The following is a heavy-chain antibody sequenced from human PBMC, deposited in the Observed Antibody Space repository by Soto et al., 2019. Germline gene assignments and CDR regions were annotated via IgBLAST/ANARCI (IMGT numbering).Heavy chain of an antibody. D-gene: IGHD6-13*01. CDR2: IYYSGGT. Sequence: QVQLQESGPGLVKPSETLSLTCTVSGGSISSYYWSWIRQPPRKGLEWIGYIYYSGGTNSNPSLKSRVIMSVDTSKNQVSLKLSSVTAADTAVYYCAISRNPGYSSSPEWFDPWGQGTLVTVSS. V-gene: IGHV4-59*01. CDR3: AISRNPGYSSSPEWFDP. CDR1: GGSISSYY. J-gene: IGHJ5*02.